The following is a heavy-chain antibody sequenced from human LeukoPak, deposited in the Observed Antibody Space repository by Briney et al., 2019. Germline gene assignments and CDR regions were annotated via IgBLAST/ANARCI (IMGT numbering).Heavy chain of an antibody. CDR1: GGTFSSYA. Sequence: GASVKLSCKASGGTFSSYAISWVRQAPGQGLEWMGGIIPIFGTANYAQKFQGRVTITADKSTSTAYMELSSLRSEDTAVYYCARDGYYGSGSPFDYWGQGTLVTVSS. CDR2: IIPIFGTA. J-gene: IGHJ4*02. V-gene: IGHV1-69*06. CDR3: ARDGYYGSGSPFDY. D-gene: IGHD3-10*01.